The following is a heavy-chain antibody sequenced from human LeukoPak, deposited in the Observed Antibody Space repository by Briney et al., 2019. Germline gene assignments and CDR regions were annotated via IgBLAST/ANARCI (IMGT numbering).Heavy chain of an antibody. V-gene: IGHV4-59*08. CDR1: SGSISSYY. J-gene: IGHJ4*02. CDR3: ARFRKVGATTIDY. D-gene: IGHD1-26*01. CDR2: IYYSGST. Sequence: SETLSLTCTVSSGSISSYYWGWIRQPPGKGLEWIADIYYSGSTYSNPSLKSRVTISVDTSKNQFSLKLNSVTAPDMAQYYCARFRKVGATTIDYWGQEPRVTVAS.